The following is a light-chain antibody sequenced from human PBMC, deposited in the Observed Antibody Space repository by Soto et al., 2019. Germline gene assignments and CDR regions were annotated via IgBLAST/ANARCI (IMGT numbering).Light chain of an antibody. CDR3: CLYIGATPYV. CDR2: EVN. Sequence: QSVLTQPASVSGSPGQSITISCTGTSTDVGGYKYVSWYQQHPGTAPKLMIFEVNGRPSGVSDRFSGSTSVNSASLTISGLQADDEADYYCCLYIGATPYVFGTGTKVT. J-gene: IGLJ1*01. CDR1: STDVGGYKY. V-gene: IGLV2-14*01.